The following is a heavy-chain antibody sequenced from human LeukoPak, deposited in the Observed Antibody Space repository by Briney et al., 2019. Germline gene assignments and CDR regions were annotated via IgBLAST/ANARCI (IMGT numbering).Heavy chain of an antibody. V-gene: IGHV3-30*18. CDR3: AKDSGDYGTPGDY. CDR1: GFTFSSYG. CDR2: ISYDGSNK. D-gene: IGHD4-17*01. J-gene: IGHJ4*02. Sequence: PGRSLRLSCGASGFTFSSYGMHWVRQAPGRRLEWLAVISYDGSNKYYADSGKGRFTISRDNSKNTLYLQMNSLRAEDTAVYYCAKDSGDYGTPGDYWGQGTLVTVSS.